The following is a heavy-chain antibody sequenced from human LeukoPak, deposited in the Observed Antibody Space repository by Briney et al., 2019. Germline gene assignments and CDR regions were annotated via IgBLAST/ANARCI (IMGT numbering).Heavy chain of an antibody. CDR3: ARGYSSYYPDAFDI. Sequence: GGSLGLSCVASGFTFSSYEMNWVRQAPGRGLEWVSYMSFSGSTIYYADSVKGRFTISRDNAKNSLYLQMNSLRAEDTAVYYCARGYSSYYPDAFDIWGQGTMVTVSS. V-gene: IGHV3-48*03. J-gene: IGHJ3*02. D-gene: IGHD5-12*01. CDR2: MSFSGSTI. CDR1: GFTFSSYE.